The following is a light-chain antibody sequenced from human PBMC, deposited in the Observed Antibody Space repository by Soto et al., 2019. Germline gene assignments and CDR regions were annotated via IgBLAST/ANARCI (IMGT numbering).Light chain of an antibody. CDR2: KAS. Sequence: DIQMTQTPSILSASVGDRVILTCRASQSIGNWLAWYQQKPGKAPKLLIYKASSLESGVPTRFSGSGSGTDFTLTISSLQPEDFATYYCQQYNSYVFGPGTKVDSK. J-gene: IGKJ3*01. CDR1: QSIGNW. CDR3: QQYNSYV. V-gene: IGKV1-5*03.